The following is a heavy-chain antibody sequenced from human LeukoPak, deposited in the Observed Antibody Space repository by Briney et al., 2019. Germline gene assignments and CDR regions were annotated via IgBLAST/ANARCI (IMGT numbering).Heavy chain of an antibody. V-gene: IGHV3-48*03. CDR1: GFTFSSYE. J-gene: IGHJ6*03. CDR3: AKDDVPAFGTGYMDA. D-gene: IGHD2-2*01. CDR2: ISSSGSTI. Sequence: GGSLRLSCAASGFTFSSYEMNWVRQAPGKGLEWVSYISSSGSTIYYADSVKGRFTISRDNAKNSLYLQVNSLRAEDTALYYCAKDDVPAFGTGYMDAWGKGTTVIVSS.